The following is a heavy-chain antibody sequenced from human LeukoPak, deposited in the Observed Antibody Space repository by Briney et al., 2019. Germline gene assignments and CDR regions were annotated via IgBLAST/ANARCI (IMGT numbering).Heavy chain of an antibody. J-gene: IGHJ4*02. CDR3: ARGRNQQWPHDFDY. CDR1: GYTFTSYD. Sequence: GASVKVSCKASGYTFTSYDINWVRQATGQGLEWMGWMNPNSGNTGYAQKFQGRVTITRNTSISTAYMELCSLRSEDTAVYYCARGRNQQWPHDFDYWGQGTLVTVSS. D-gene: IGHD1-14*01. CDR2: MNPNSGNT. V-gene: IGHV1-8*03.